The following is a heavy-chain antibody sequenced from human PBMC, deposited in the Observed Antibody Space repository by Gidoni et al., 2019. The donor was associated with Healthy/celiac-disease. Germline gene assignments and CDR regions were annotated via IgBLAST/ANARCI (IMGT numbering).Heavy chain of an antibody. J-gene: IGHJ4*02. CDR2: ISWNSGSI. V-gene: IGHV3-9*01. Sequence: EVQLVESGGGLVQPGRSLRLSCSASGFTFDDYAMHWVRQAPGKGLGWVSGISWNSGSIGYADSVKGRFTISRDNAKNSLYLQMNSLRAEDTALYYCAKSEGSSSWYYFDYWGQGTLVTVSS. CDR1: GFTFDDYA. CDR3: AKSEGSSSWYYFDY. D-gene: IGHD6-13*01.